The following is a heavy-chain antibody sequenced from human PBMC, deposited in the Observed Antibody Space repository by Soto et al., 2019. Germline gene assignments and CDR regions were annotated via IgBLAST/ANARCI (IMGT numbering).Heavy chain of an antibody. Sequence: QVQLQESGPGLVKPSQTLSLTCTVSGGSISSGDYYWSWIRQPPGKGLEWIGYIYYSGSTYYNPSLKSRVTISGDTSKNQCSLTLSSVTAADTAVYYCARVASSGYLDYWGQGTLVTVSS. CDR2: IYYSGST. CDR1: GGSISSGDYY. J-gene: IGHJ4*02. V-gene: IGHV4-30-4*01. CDR3: ARVASSGYLDY. D-gene: IGHD3-22*01.